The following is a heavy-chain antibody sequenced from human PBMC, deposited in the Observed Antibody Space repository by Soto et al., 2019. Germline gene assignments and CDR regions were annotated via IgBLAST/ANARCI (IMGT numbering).Heavy chain of an antibody. J-gene: IGHJ5*02. V-gene: IGHV4-59*12. CDR2: IYYSGST. CDR3: ARDQDTYGQAVFDP. CDR1: GGSISGYY. D-gene: IGHD2-15*01. Sequence: SETLSLTCTVSGGSISGYYWSWIRQPPGNGLDWIGYIYYSGSTNYNPSLKSRVTISRDNAKNTLYLHMNSLRPEDTAMYYCARDQDTYGQAVFDPWGQGTLVTVSS.